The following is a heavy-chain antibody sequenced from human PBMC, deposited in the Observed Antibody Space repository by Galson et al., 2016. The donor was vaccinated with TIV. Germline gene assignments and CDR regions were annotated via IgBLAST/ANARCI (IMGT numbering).Heavy chain of an antibody. CDR2: IKTDGSRT. CDR3: RARGDSRAHDVFDF. Sequence: SLRLSCAASGFTFSKFWVHWVRQVPGKGLVWVSRIKTDGSRTDYVDAVQGRFTISRDNVKNMVYLQMDSLRVEDTAVYYCRARGDSRAHDVFDFWGRGTMVTVSS. J-gene: IGHJ3*01. V-gene: IGHV3-74*01. D-gene: IGHD3-3*01. CDR1: GFTFSKFW.